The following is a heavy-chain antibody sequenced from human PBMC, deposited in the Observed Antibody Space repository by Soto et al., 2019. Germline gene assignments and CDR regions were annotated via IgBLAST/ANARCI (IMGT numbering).Heavy chain of an antibody. CDR3: AKSPGMYYYDSSGYYHYDY. V-gene: IGHV3-23*01. CDR2: ISGSGVST. CDR1: GLTFNSYV. Sequence: GGSMRLSCAASGLTFNSYVMSWVRQAPGKGLEWVSVISGSGVSTYYADSVKGRFTISRDNSKNTLYLQMNSLRAEDTAVYYSAKSPGMYYYDSSGYYHYDYWGQGTLVTVSS. J-gene: IGHJ4*02. D-gene: IGHD3-22*01.